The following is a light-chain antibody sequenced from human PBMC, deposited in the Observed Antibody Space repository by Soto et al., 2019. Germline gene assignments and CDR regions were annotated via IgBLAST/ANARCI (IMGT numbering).Light chain of an antibody. J-gene: IGKJ4*01. CDR1: QSISSW. V-gene: IGKV1-5*03. CDR2: RAS. CDR3: QQYSGHPLT. Sequence: IQMTHSPSIVPASVGDRVTITCRASQSISSWLAWYQQRPGKAPNLLIYRASTLESGVPSRLTGSGSGTEFTLTISNLQPDDFETYYCQQYSGHPLTFGGGTTVDIK.